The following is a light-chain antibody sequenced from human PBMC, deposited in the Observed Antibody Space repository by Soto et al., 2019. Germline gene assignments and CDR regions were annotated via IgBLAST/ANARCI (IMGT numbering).Light chain of an antibody. V-gene: IGLV1-40*01. Sequence: QSVLTQPPSVSGAPGQRVTISCTGSSSNNGAGYDVHWYQQLPGTAPKLLIYGNSNRPSGVPDRFSGSKSGTSASLAITGLQAEDEADYYCQSYDSRLSGVVFGGGTKLTVL. CDR3: QSYDSRLSGVV. CDR2: GNS. J-gene: IGLJ2*01. CDR1: SSNNGAGYD.